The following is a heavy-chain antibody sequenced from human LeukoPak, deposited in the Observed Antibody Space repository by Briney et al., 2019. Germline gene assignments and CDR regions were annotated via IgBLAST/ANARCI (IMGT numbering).Heavy chain of an antibody. D-gene: IGHD5-12*01. Sequence: GGSLRLSCAASGFTFSNFCMACVRQAPGKGLEWVAHIKEDGSDKKYVDSVKGRFTISRDNPKNSLYQQMNSLRAEDTAVYYCARDIGYHTFDYWGQGGLVTVSS. J-gene: IGHJ4*02. CDR1: GFTFSNFC. CDR2: IKEDGSDK. CDR3: ARDIGYHTFDY. V-gene: IGHV3-7*05.